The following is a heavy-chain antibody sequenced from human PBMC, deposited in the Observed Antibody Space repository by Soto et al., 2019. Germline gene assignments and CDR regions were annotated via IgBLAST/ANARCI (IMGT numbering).Heavy chain of an antibody. CDR3: ARQGSCSSTSCLNYYYYGMDV. CDR2: IYPGDSDT. J-gene: IGHJ6*02. D-gene: IGHD2-2*01. V-gene: IGHV5-51*01. Sequence: GESLKISGKRSGYSYTSYWIGWVRQMPGKGLEWMGIIYPGDSDTRYSPSFQGQVTISADKSISTAYLQWSSLKASDTAMYYCARQGSCSSTSCLNYYYYGMDVWGQGTTVTVSS. CDR1: GYSYTSYW.